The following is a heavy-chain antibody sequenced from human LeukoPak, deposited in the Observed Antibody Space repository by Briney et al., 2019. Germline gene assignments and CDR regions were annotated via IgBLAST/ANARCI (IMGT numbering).Heavy chain of an antibody. CDR2: IFWDGDK. D-gene: IGHD3-3*01. CDR1: GFSLTSSGVG. Sequence: SGPTLVNPTQTLTLTCTFSGFSLTSSGVGVGWIRQPPGKALEWLALIFWDGDKNYSPSLKNRLTITADTSKNEVVLTMANLDPVDTATYYCAHGDYGFWHWGQGTLVTVSS. CDR3: AHGDYGFWH. V-gene: IGHV2-5*02. J-gene: IGHJ1*01.